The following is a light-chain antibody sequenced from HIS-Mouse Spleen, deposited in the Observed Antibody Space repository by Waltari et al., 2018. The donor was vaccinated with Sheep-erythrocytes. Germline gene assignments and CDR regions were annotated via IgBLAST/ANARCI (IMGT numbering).Light chain of an antibody. CDR1: SSDVGGYNY. CDR3: QAWDSSTAV. CDR2: EVS. V-gene: IGLV2-11*01. J-gene: IGLJ2*01. Sequence: QSALTQPRSVSGSPGQSVTISCTGTSSDVGGYNYVSWYQQHPGKAPKLMIYEVSKRPSGVPGRFSGSNSGNTATLTISGTQAMDEADYYCQAWDSSTAVFGGGTKLTVL.